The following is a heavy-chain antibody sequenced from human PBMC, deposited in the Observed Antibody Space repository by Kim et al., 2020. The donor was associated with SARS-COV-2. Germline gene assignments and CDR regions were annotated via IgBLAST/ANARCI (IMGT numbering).Heavy chain of an antibody. Sequence: SVKVSCKASGGTFSSYAISWVRQAPGQGLEWMGGIIPIFGTANYAQKFQGRVTITADESTSTAYMELSSLRSEDTAVYYCARTLWGGYYYDSSGIFDYWGQGTLVTVSS. D-gene: IGHD3-22*01. CDR2: IIPIFGTA. J-gene: IGHJ4*02. V-gene: IGHV1-69*13. CDR3: ARTLWGGYYYDSSGIFDY. CDR1: GGTFSSYA.